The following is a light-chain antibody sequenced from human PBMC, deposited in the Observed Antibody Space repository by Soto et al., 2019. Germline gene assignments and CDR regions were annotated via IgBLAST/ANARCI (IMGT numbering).Light chain of an antibody. Sequence: EIVLTQSPATLSLSPGERATLSCRASQSVSSYLAWYQQKPGQAPRLLIYDASNRATGIPARFSGSGSGTDLTLTISSLEPEDCAVYYCQQRSNTFGQGTRLEIK. V-gene: IGKV3-11*01. CDR2: DAS. J-gene: IGKJ5*01. CDR1: QSVSSY. CDR3: QQRSNT.